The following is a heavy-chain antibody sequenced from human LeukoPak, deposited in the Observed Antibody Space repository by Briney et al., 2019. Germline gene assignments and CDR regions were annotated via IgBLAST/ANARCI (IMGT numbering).Heavy chain of an antibody. CDR2: ISSSGSTI. J-gene: IGHJ4*02. Sequence: PGGSLRLSCAASGFPFSNYWMSWVRQAPGKGLEWVSYISSSGSTIYYADSVEGRFTISRDNAKNSLYLQMNSLRAEDTAVYYCARDLDTAMVPAVDYWGQGTLVTVSS. CDR3: ARDLDTAMVPAVDY. D-gene: IGHD5-18*01. CDR1: GFPFSNYW. V-gene: IGHV3-11*01.